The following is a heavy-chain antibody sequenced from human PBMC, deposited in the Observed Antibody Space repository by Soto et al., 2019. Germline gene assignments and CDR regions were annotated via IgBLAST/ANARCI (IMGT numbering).Heavy chain of an antibody. Sequence: QVQLVQSGAEVQKPGSSVKVSCKASGGTFSSYTISWVRQAPGQGLEWMGRIIPILGIANYAQKFQGRVTITADKSTSAAYMELSSLRSEVTDVYYCAREDYYGSGSFDYWGQGTLVTVSS. CDR1: GGTFSSYT. CDR2: IIPILGIA. D-gene: IGHD3-10*01. CDR3: AREDYYGSGSFDY. V-gene: IGHV1-69*08. J-gene: IGHJ4*02.